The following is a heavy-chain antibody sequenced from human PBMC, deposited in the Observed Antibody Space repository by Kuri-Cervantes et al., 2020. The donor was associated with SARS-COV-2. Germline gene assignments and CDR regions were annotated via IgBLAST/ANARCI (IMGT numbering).Heavy chain of an antibody. CDR3: AAELVAAYGMDV. CDR2: IWYDGSNK. CDR1: GFTFSSYG. Sequence: GESLRLSCAASGFTFSSYGMHWVRQAPGKGLEWVAVIWYDGSNKYYVDSVKGRFTISRDNSKNTLYLQMNSLRAEDTAVYYCAAELVAAYGMDVWGQGTTVTDSS. D-gene: IGHD1-7*01. V-gene: IGHV3-33*01. J-gene: IGHJ6*02.